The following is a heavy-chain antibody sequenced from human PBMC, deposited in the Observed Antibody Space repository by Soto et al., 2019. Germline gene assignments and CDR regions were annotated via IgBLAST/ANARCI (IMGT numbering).Heavy chain of an antibody. CDR3: ATLGGDYDLNY. CDR1: GGSISSSSYY. V-gene: IGHV4-39*01. D-gene: IGHD5-12*01. Sequence: QLQLQESGPGLVKPSETLSLTCTVSGGSISSSSYYWGWIRQPPGKGLEWIGSIYYSGSTYYNPSLKSRVTVSVDTSKNQFSLKLSSVTAADTAVYYCATLGGDYDLNYWGQGTLVTVSS. J-gene: IGHJ4*02. CDR2: IYYSGST.